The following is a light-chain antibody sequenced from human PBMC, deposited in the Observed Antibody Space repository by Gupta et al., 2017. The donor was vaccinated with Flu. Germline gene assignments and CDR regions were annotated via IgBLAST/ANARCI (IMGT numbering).Light chain of an antibody. CDR2: WAS. V-gene: IGKV4-1*01. J-gene: IGKJ1*01. Sequence: SLGERATINCKSSQSVLSTSNNKNYLAWYQRKSGQPPKLLIYWASIRSSGVPDRFRGSGSGTDFTLTISSLQAEDVAVYYCQQYDSTPQTFGQGTKVEIK. CDR3: QQYDSTPQT. CDR1: QSVLSTSNNKNY.